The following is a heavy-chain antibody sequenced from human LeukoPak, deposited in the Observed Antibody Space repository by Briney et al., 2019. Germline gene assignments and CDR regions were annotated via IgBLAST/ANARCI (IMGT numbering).Heavy chain of an antibody. D-gene: IGHD6-19*01. CDR3: ARRDYSAGWSFDK. J-gene: IGHJ4*02. Sequence: PSETLSLTCTVSGGSISNYQWTWIRQPAGKGLEWIGEIHTSGSTNYNPPLKSRVTMSIDTSENQVSLTIRSVTAADTALYCCARRDYSAGWSFDKWGRGTLVTVSS. V-gene: IGHV4-4*07. CDR2: IHTSGST. CDR1: GGSISNYQ.